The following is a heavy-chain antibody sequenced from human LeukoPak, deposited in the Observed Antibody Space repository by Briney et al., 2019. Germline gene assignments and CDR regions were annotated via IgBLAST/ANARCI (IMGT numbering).Heavy chain of an antibody. CDR2: ISAYNGNT. CDR1: GYTFTSYG. D-gene: IGHD3-10*01. Sequence: ASVKVSCKASGYTFTSYGISWLRQAPGQGLEWMGWISAYNGNTNYAQKLQGRVTITTDTSTSTAYMELRSLRSDDTAVYYCARVPQWGFGESYFDYWGQGTLVTVSS. CDR3: ARVPQWGFGESYFDY. J-gene: IGHJ4*02. V-gene: IGHV1-18*01.